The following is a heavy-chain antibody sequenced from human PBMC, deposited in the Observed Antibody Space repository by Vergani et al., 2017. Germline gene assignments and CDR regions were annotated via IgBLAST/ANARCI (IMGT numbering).Heavy chain of an antibody. J-gene: IGHJ6*02. Sequence: QVQLQESGPGLVKPSETLSLTCSVSGGSISTHYWSWIRQPPGKGLEWIGYSYYSGSTNYNPSLKSRVTISVDTSKNQFTLKLTSVTAAETAVYYCAGQSASYYGMDVWGQGTTVTVSS. D-gene: IGHD6-19*01. V-gene: IGHV4-59*11. CDR3: AGQSASYYGMDV. CDR2: SYYSGST. CDR1: GGSISTHY.